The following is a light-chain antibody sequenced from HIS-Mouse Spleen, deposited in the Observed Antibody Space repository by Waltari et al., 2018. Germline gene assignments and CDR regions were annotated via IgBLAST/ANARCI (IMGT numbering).Light chain of an antibody. V-gene: IGLV2-11*01. Sequence: QSALTQPRSVSGSPGQSVTISCTGTSSDVGGYNYVSWYQQHPGKAPKLMIYDVSQRPSGVPDLFCGSKSGNTASLTISGLQAEDEADYYCCSYAGSYTWVFGGGTKLTVL. CDR1: SSDVGGYNY. J-gene: IGLJ3*02. CDR2: DVS. CDR3: CSYAGSYTWV.